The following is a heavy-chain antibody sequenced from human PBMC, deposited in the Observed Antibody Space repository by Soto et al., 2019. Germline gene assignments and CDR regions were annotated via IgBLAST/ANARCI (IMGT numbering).Heavy chain of an antibody. Sequence: EVQLLDSGGGMVQPGGSLRLSCTASGFPFSSFAMSWVRQAPGKGLEWVSDISGDGTSTYYADSVKGRFTISRDNSQNTLLLQMNSLRAEDTTVYYCAKDGVVLLARASFFDYWGQGTLVTVSS. CDR2: ISGDGTST. J-gene: IGHJ4*02. CDR3: AKDGVVLLARASFFDY. V-gene: IGHV3-23*01. D-gene: IGHD6-6*01. CDR1: GFPFSSFA.